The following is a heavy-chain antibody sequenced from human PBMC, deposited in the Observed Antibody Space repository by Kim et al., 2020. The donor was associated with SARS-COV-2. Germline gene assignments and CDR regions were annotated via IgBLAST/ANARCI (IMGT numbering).Heavy chain of an antibody. CDR2: ISYDGSNK. J-gene: IGHJ6*02. CDR1: GFTFSSYA. Sequence: GGSLRLSCAASGFTFSSYAMHWVRQAPGKGLEWVAVISYDGSNKYYADSVKGRFTISRDNSKNTLYLQMNSLRAEDTAVYYCARDQSSSGYDYYYYGMDVCGQGTTVTVSS. D-gene: IGHD3-22*01. V-gene: IGHV3-30*04. CDR3: ARDQSSSGYDYYYYGMDV.